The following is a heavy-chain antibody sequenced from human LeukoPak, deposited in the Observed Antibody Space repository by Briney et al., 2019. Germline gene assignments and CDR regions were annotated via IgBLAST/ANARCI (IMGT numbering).Heavy chain of an antibody. J-gene: IGHJ3*02. CDR2: ISRDSATT. CDR3: AKYSTMARSAFDI. Sequence: PGGSLRLSCVASGFSFSTYAMTWVRQVPGKGLEWVSSISRDSATTPYADSVKGRFTISRDNSRNTVFLQMDNVRVDDTALYYCAKYSTMARSAFDIWGQGTMVTVS. D-gene: IGHD2-21*01. CDR1: GFSFSTYA. V-gene: IGHV3-23*01.